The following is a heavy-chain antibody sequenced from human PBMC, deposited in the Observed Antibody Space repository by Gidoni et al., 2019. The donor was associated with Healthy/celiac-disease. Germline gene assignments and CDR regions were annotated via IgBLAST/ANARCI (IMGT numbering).Heavy chain of an antibody. V-gene: IGHV4-34*01. CDR2: INHSGST. J-gene: IGHJ6*02. CDR3: ARVREVVRYYYYYGMDV. D-gene: IGHD2-21*01. Sequence: QVQLQQWGAGLLKPSETLSLTCAVYGGSFSGYYWSWIRQPPGKGLEWIGEINHSGSTNYNPSLKSRVTISVDTSKNQFSLKLSSVTAADTAVYYCARVREVVRYYYYYGMDVWGQGTTVTVSS. CDR1: GGSFSGYY.